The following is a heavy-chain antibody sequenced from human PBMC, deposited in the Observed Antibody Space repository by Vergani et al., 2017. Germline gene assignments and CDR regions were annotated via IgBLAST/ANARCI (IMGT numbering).Heavy chain of an antibody. V-gene: IGHV5-51*01. CDR1: GFSVSTYW. J-gene: IGHJ3*02. CDR2: ICPGDSQI. CDR3: ARLGDGYYYHGFDI. Sequence: EVQLVQSGAEVKKPGESLNLSCKGSGFSVSTYWIGWVRQMPGKGLEWMGLICPGDSQIRSSLSFQGRVTLSADKSISTDYLQGYSLQASDTAMYYCARLGDGYYYHGFDIWGQGTAVTVSS. D-gene: IGHD3-3*01.